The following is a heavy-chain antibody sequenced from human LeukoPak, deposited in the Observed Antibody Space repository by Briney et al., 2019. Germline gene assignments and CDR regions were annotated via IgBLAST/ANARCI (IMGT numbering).Heavy chain of an antibody. D-gene: IGHD3-22*01. CDR2: MNPNSDNT. Sequence: ASVKVSCKASGYTFTSYDINWVRQATGQGLEWMGWMNPNSDNTGYAQKFQGRVTITRNTSISTAYMELSSLRSEDTAVYYCAVLVGVDSSGYYNYYFDYWGQGTLVTVSS. CDR3: AVLVGVDSSGYYNYYFDY. V-gene: IGHV1-8*01. J-gene: IGHJ4*02. CDR1: GYTFTSYD.